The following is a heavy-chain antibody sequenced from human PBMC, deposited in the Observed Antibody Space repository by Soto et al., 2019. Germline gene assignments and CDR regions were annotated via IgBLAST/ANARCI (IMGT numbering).Heavy chain of an antibody. CDR1: GFTFSNAW. CDR3: TTDPLGAAENWFDP. J-gene: IGHJ5*02. V-gene: IGHV3-15*07. CDR2: IKIKTDGGTT. Sequence: EVQLVESGGGLVKPGGSLRLSCAASGFTFSNAWMNWVRQAPGKGLEWVGRIKIKTDGGTTDYAAPVKGRFTISRDDSKNTLYLQMHSLKTEDTAVYYCTTDPLGAAENWFDPWGQGTLVTFSS. D-gene: IGHD3-3*02.